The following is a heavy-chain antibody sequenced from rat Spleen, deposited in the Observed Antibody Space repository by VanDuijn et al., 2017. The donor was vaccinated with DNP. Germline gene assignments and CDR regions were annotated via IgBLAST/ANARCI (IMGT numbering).Heavy chain of an antibody. J-gene: IGHJ3*01. CDR2: INTGGGNT. Sequence: EVQLVESGGDLVQPGRSMKLSCAASGFTFSNYYMAWVRQAPTKGLEWVASINTGGGNTYYRDSVKGRFTISRDNAKSTLYLQMDSLRSEDTATYYCTTDAAYWGQGTLVTVSS. V-gene: IGHV5-25*01. CDR1: GFTFSNYY. CDR3: TTDAAY.